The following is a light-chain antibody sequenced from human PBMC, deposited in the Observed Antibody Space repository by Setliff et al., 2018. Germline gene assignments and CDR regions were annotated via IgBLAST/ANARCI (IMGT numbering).Light chain of an antibody. CDR3: SSYSIISPLV. Sequence: QSALAQPPSASGSPGQSVTISCTGTSSDVGTYDFVSWYQQHPGKAPKVIIYEVSNRPPGVSSRFSGSKSGNTASLSISGLQAEDEADYYCSSYSIISPLVFGGGTKVTVL. J-gene: IGLJ3*02. V-gene: IGLV2-14*01. CDR1: SSDVGTYDF. CDR2: EVS.